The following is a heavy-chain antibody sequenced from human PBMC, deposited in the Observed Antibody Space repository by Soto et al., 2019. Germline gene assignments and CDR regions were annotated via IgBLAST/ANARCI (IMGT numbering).Heavy chain of an antibody. CDR3: ARESGTLWPSYGMDV. V-gene: IGHV1-18*01. CDR2: ISAYNGNT. Sequence: GASLKVSCKASGYTFTSYGISWVRQAPGQGLEWMGWISAYNGNTNYAQKLQGRVTMTTDTSTSTDYMELRSLRSDDTAVYYCARESGTLWPSYGMDVWGQGTTVTVSS. D-gene: IGHD1-1*01. J-gene: IGHJ6*02. CDR1: GYTFTSYG.